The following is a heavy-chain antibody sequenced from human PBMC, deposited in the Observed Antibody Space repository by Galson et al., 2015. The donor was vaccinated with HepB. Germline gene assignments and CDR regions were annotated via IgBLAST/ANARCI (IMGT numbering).Heavy chain of an antibody. Sequence: SLRLSCAASGFTFNSYSMNWVRQAPGKGLEWVSYIDSSNTIYYADSVKGRFTISRDNAKNSLYLQMKSLRDEDTAVYYCARAFGSYYTFDIWGQGTMVTVSS. CDR2: IDSSNTI. CDR3: ARAFGSYYTFDI. J-gene: IGHJ3*02. D-gene: IGHD1-26*01. V-gene: IGHV3-48*02. CDR1: GFTFNSYS.